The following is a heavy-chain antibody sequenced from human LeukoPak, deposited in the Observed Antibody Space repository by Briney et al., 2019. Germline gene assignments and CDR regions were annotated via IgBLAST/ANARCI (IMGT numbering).Heavy chain of an antibody. Sequence: GGSLRLSCVASGFILIGYWMYWVRQAPGKGLMYISRNNGDGSTTNYADVVKGRFTMSRDNVKNTLYLQMNSLRVEDTAVYYCARDPRNVGLAPWGQGTLVTVSS. CDR1: GFILIGYW. CDR3: ARDPRNVGLAP. J-gene: IGHJ5*02. D-gene: IGHD2-15*01. V-gene: IGHV3-74*01. CDR2: NNGDGSTT.